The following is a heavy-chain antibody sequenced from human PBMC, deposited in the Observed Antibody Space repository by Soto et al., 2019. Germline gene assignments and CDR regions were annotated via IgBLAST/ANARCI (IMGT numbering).Heavy chain of an antibody. CDR3: ARDPTRYSSSFYYYGMDV. CDR1: GYTFTSYA. V-gene: IGHV1-3*01. D-gene: IGHD6-6*01. CDR2: INAGNGNT. Sequence: ASVKVSCQASGYTFTSYAMHWVRQAPGQRLEWMGWINAGNGNTKYSQKFQGRVTITRDTSASTAYMELSSLRSEDTAVYYCARDPTRYSSSFYYYGMDVWGQGTTVTVSS. J-gene: IGHJ6*02.